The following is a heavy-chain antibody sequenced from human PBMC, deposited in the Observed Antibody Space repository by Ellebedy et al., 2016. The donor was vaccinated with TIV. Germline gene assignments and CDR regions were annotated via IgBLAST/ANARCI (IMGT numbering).Heavy chain of an antibody. CDR1: GYTFTGYY. V-gene: IGHV1-2*04. D-gene: IGHD1-26*01. CDR2: INPNSGGT. Sequence: AASVKVSCKASGYTFTGYYMHWVRQAPGQGLEWMGWINPNSGGTNYAQKFQGWVTMTRDTSISTAYMELSRLKSDDTAIYYCVRTYSGNYGLGYYGMDVWGQGTTVTVSS. J-gene: IGHJ6*02. CDR3: VRTYSGNYGLGYYGMDV.